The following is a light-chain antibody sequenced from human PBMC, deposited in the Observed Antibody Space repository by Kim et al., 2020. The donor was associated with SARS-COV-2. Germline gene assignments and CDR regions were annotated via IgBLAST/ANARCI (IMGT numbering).Light chain of an antibody. V-gene: IGKV1-33*01. CDR1: QGVCTY. CDR2: DAS. Sequence: ASIGDSLTITCQASQGVCTYLNWYHQKPGEAPNLVIYDASNLQTGVPPRFSGRGSGTHFTLIINSVQSEDVGTYFCQQFDDLPLTFGGGTKVDIK. J-gene: IGKJ4*01. CDR3: QQFDDLPLT.